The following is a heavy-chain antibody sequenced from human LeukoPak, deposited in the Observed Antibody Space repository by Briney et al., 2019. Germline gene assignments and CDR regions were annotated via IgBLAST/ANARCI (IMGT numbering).Heavy chain of an antibody. CDR3: ASFADYDSLLNNWFDP. J-gene: IGHJ5*02. CDR1: GGTFSSYA. CDR2: IIPIFGTA. D-gene: IGHD3-22*01. Sequence: SVNVSCKASGGTFSSYAISWVRQAPGQGLEWMGGIIPIFGTANYAQKFQGRVTITADESTSTAYMELRSLRSEDTAVYYCASFADYDSLLNNWFDPWGQGTLVTVSS. V-gene: IGHV1-69*01.